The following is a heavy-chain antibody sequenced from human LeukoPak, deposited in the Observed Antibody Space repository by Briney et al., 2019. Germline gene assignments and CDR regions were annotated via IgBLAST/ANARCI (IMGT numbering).Heavy chain of an antibody. CDR1: GFTFRSYG. V-gene: IGHV3-30*03. CDR2: ISYDGTNK. J-gene: IGHJ4*02. Sequence: PGRSLRLSCTASGFTFRSYGMHWVRQAPGKGLDWVAVISYDGTNKYYADSVKGRFTISRDNSKNTLYLQMNSLRADDTAVYYCARDGYSGYDFYFDYWGQGTLVTVSS. D-gene: IGHD5-12*01. CDR3: ARDGYSGYDFYFDY.